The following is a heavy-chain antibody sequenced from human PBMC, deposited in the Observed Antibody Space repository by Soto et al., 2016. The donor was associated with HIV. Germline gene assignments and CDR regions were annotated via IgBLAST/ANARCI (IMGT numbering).Heavy chain of an antibody. V-gene: IGHV4-61*01. CDR2: IYYSGST. CDR1: GASVSNSSYY. J-gene: IGHJ6*02. D-gene: IGHD3-22*01. Sequence: QXQLQESGPGLVKPSETLTLTCTVSGASVSNSSYYWSWIRQPPGKGLEWIGYIYYSGSTNYNPSLKSRVTISVDTSKNQFSLKLSSVTAADTAVYYCARDTARMMVMAGMDVWGQGTTVTVSS. CDR3: ARDTARMMVMAGMDV.